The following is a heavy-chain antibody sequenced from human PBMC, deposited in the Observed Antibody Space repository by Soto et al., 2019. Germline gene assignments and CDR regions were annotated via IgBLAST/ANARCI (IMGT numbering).Heavy chain of an antibody. Sequence: SETLSLTCAVSGGSISSSNWWSWVRHPPGKGLDWIGEIYHSGSTNYNPSLKSRVTISVDKSKNQFSLKLSSVTAADTAVYYCARRGRAAAVILNYLGQGSLVTVSS. D-gene: IGHD6-13*01. CDR2: IYHSGST. V-gene: IGHV4-4*02. CDR3: ARRGRAAAVILNY. CDR1: GGSISSSNW. J-gene: IGHJ4*02.